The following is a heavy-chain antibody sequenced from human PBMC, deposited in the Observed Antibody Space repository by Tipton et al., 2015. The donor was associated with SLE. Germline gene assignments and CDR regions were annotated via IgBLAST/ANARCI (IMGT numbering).Heavy chain of an antibody. CDR2: VSHSGGS. D-gene: IGHD3-16*01. Sequence: PGLVKPSETLSLTCTVSGGSINSYSWSWIRQPPGKGLEWIGEVSHSGGSNYNPSLKNRVTNSVDTSKNQFSLKLASVTAADTAVYYCARVRSMLTAFPDGFDIWGQGTMVTVSS. J-gene: IGHJ3*02. CDR1: GGSINSYS. V-gene: IGHV4-59*12. CDR3: ARVRSMLTAFPDGFDI.